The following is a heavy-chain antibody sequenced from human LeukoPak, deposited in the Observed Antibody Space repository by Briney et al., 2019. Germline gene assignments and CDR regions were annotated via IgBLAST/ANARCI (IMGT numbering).Heavy chain of an antibody. J-gene: IGHJ5*02. Sequence: KPSETLSLTCTVSGGSISSYYWSWIRQPPGKGLEWIGYIYYSGSTNYNPSLKSRVTISVDTSKNRFSLKLSSVTAADTAVYYCARSYSSGWYWFDPWGQGTLVTVSS. CDR2: IYYSGST. CDR1: GGSISSYY. V-gene: IGHV4-59*01. CDR3: ARSYSSGWYWFDP. D-gene: IGHD6-19*01.